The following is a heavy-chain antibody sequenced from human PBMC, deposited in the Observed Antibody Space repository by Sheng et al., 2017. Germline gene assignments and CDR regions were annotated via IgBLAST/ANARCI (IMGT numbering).Heavy chain of an antibody. CDR2: IKSKTDGGTT. V-gene: IGHV3-15*01. J-gene: IGHJ3*02. D-gene: IGHD2-15*01. Sequence: EVQLVESGGGLVKPGGSLRLSCAASGFTFSNAWMSWVRQAPGKGLEWVGRIKSKTDGGTTDYAAPVKGRFTISRDDSKNTLYLQMNSLKTEDTAVYYCTTIVVVVADPGLAFDIWGQGTMVTVSS. CDR3: TTIVVVVADPGLAFDI. CDR1: GFTFSNAW.